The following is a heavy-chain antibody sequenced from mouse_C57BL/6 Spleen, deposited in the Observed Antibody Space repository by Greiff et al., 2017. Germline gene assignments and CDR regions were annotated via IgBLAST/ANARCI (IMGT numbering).Heavy chain of an antibody. CDR1: GYTFTSYW. CDR2: IHPNSGST. V-gene: IGHV1-64*01. Sequence: QVQLQQPGAELVKPGASVKLSCKASGYTFTSYWMHWVKQRPGQGLEWIGMIHPNSGSTNYNEKFKSKATLTVDKSSSTAYMQLSSLTSEDSAVYYCARAGYEFYLDYWGQGTTLTVSS. J-gene: IGHJ2*01. D-gene: IGHD2-3*01. CDR3: ARAGYEFYLDY.